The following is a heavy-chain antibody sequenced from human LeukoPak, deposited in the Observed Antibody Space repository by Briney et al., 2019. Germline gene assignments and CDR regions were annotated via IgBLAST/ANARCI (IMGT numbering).Heavy chain of an antibody. CDR3: AKPLGQQLDVGDAFDI. CDR2: ISWNSGSI. J-gene: IGHJ3*02. V-gene: IGHV3-9*01. Sequence: GGSLRLSCAASGFTFDDYAMHWVRQAPGKGLEWVSGISWNSGSIGYADSVKGRFTISRDNAKNSLYLQMNSLRAEDTALYYCAKPLGQQLDVGDAFDIWGQGTMVTVSS. CDR1: GFTFDDYA. D-gene: IGHD6-13*01.